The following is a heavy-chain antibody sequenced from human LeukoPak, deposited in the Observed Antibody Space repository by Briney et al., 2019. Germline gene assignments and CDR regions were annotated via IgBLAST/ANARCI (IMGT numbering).Heavy chain of an antibody. D-gene: IGHD3-22*01. V-gene: IGHV1-8*02. CDR3: ARRMGVLYDTSFDY. J-gene: IGHJ4*02. CDR1: GYTFTSYG. CDR2: MNPNSGNT. Sequence: VASVKVSCKASGYTFTSYGISGVRQAPGQGLEWMGWMNPNSGNTGYAQKFQGRVTMTRNTSISTAYMELSSLRSEDTAVYYCARRMGVLYDTSFDYWGQGTLVTVSS.